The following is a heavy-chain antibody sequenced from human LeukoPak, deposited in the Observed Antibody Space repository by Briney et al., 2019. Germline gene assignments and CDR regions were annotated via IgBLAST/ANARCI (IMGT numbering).Heavy chain of an antibody. CDR3: AKDKSPSTYSSSWYNYYYGMDV. V-gene: IGHV3-30*18. CDR2: ISYDGSNK. J-gene: IGHJ6*02. Sequence: PGGSLRLSCAASGFTFSNYGMHWVRQAPGKGLESVAVISYDGSNKYFADSVRGRFTISRDNSKNTLYLQVNSLRAEDTAVYYCAKDKSPSTYSSSWYNYYYGMDVWGQGTTVTVSS. CDR1: GFTFSNYG. D-gene: IGHD6-13*01.